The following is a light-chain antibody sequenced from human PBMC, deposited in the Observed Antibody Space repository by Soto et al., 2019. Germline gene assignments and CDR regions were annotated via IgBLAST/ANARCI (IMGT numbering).Light chain of an antibody. Sequence: DIVLTQSPGTLSLSPGERATLSCRASQSVSSSYLAWYQQKPGQAPRLLIYGASSRATGIPDRFSGSGSGTDFTLTISRLEAEDVAVYYCQQYGSSPRTFGQGTKVEIK. CDR1: QSVSSSY. V-gene: IGKV3-20*01. CDR2: GAS. CDR3: QQYGSSPRT. J-gene: IGKJ1*01.